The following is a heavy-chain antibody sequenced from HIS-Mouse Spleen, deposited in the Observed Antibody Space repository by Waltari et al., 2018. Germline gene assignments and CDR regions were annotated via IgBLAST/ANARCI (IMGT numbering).Heavy chain of an antibody. D-gene: IGHD6-19*01. CDR3: ARDHSGWYFDY. Sequence: QVQLVESGGGVVQPGRSLRPSCAASGFPFSSYAMHWVRQAPGKGLEWVAVISYDGSNKYYADSVKGRFTISRDNSKNTLYLQMNSLRAEDTAVYYCARDHSGWYFDYWGQGTLVTVSS. CDR2: ISYDGSNK. J-gene: IGHJ4*02. V-gene: IGHV3-30-3*01. CDR1: GFPFSSYA.